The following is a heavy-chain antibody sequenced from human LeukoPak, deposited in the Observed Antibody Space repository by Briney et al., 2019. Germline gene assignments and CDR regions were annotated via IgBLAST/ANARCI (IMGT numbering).Heavy chain of an antibody. J-gene: IGHJ4*02. Sequence: PGGSLRLSCAASGFTFSSYGMHWVRQAPGKGLEWVAVISYDGSNKYYADSVKGRFTISRDNSKNTLYLQMNSLRAEDTAVYYCAKTIVVVVVAATPDYWGQGTLVTVSS. V-gene: IGHV3-30*18. CDR3: AKTIVVVVVAATPDY. D-gene: IGHD2-15*01. CDR1: GFTFSSYG. CDR2: ISYDGSNK.